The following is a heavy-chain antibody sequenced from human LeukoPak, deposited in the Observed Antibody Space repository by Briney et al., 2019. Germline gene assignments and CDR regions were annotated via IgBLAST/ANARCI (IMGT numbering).Heavy chain of an antibody. J-gene: IGHJ4*02. CDR2: IYSGGST. D-gene: IGHD2-2*01. CDR3: ARDPVHCSSTSCSTGY. CDR1: GFTFSSYA. V-gene: IGHV3-53*01. Sequence: GGSLSLPCAASGFTFSSYAMSWVRQAPGKGLEWVSVIYSGGSTYYADSVKGRFTISRDNSKNTLYLQMNSLRAEGTAVYYCARDPVHCSSTSCSTGYWGQGTLVTVSS.